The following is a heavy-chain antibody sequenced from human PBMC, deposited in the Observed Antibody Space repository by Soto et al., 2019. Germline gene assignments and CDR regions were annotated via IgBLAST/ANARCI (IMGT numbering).Heavy chain of an antibody. CDR1: GGSISSSSYY. CDR3: ARRTWIGSYGMDV. D-gene: IGHD2-2*03. CDR2: IFYSGST. J-gene: IGHJ6*02. V-gene: IGHV4-39*01. Sequence: PSETLSLTCTVSGGSISSSSYYWDWIRQSPGKGLDWIGSIFYSGSTGYNRSLKSRGTISVDTSKNQFSLKLSSVTAADTAVYYCARRTWIGSYGMDVWGQGTTVTVSS.